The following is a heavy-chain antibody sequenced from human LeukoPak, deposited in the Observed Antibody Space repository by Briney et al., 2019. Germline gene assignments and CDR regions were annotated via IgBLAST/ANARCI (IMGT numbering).Heavy chain of an antibody. CDR2: INHSGST. J-gene: IGHJ4*02. CDR1: GGSFSGYY. Sequence: SETLSLTCAVYGGSFSGYYWSWIRQPPGKGLEWIGEINHSGSTNYNPSLKSRVTISVDTSKNQLSLKLSSVTAADTAVYYCARSPLYGDYDWFDYWGQGTLVTVSS. D-gene: IGHD4-17*01. CDR3: ARSPLYGDYDWFDY. V-gene: IGHV4-34*01.